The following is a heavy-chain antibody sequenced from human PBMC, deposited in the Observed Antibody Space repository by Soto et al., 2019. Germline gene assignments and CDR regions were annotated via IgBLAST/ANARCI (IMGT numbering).Heavy chain of an antibody. J-gene: IGHJ6*02. CDR1: GYTFTSYG. V-gene: IGHV1-18*01. CDR2: ISAYNGNT. D-gene: IGHD2-8*01. CDR3: ARGGKYCTTSVCSFYGMDV. Sequence: QVQLVQSGAEVKKPGASVKVSCKASGYTFTSYGISWVRQAPGQGLEWMGWISAYNGNTNYAQKFQGRVTMTTDTSPSTDYMELRSLRSDDTAVYYCARGGKYCTTSVCSFYGMDVWGQGTTVTVSS.